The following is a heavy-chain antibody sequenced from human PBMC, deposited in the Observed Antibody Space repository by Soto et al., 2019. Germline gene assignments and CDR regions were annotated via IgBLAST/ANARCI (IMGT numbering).Heavy chain of an antibody. V-gene: IGHV3-23*01. CDR2: ISGSGGST. CDR3: AKGYCSGGSCYGFFSYYYYYMDV. CDR1: GFTFSSYA. Sequence: PGGSLRLSRAASGFTFSSYAMSWVRQAPGKGLEWVSAISGSGGSTYYADSVKGRFTISRDNSKNTLYLQMNSLRAEDTAVYYCAKGYCSGGSCYGFFSYYYYYMDVWGKGTTVTVSS. J-gene: IGHJ6*03. D-gene: IGHD2-15*01.